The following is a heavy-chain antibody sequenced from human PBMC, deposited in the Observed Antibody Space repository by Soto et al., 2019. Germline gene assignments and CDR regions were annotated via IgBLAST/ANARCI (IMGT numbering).Heavy chain of an antibody. CDR2: VYRGGST. V-gene: IGHV3-53*02. CDR1: GFTVSSTY. D-gene: IGHD3-22*01. J-gene: IGHJ2*01. Sequence: EVQLVETGGGLIQPGGSLRLSCAASGFTVSSTYMIWVRQAPGKGLEWVSVVYRGGSTYYADSVNGRFTLSTDRSKTTLLLQMNSLRADDTAVYYCARGGGSDYYAHWYFDLWGRGTLVTVSS. CDR3: ARGGGSDYYAHWYFDL.